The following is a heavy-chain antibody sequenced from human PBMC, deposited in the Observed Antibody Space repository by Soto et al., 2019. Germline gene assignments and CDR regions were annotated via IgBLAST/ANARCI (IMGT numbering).Heavy chain of an antibody. Sequence: PSETLSLTWSFSGCSISSYYLSWIRQPAGKGLEWIGSIYYSGSTNYNPSLKSRVTISVDTSKNQFSLKLSSVTAADTAVYYCARLMMRAVASDYYGMDVWGQGTKVTVSS. J-gene: IGHJ6*02. CDR1: GCSISSYY. CDR3: ARLMMRAVASDYYGMDV. D-gene: IGHD6-19*01. CDR2: IYYSGST. V-gene: IGHV4-59*08.